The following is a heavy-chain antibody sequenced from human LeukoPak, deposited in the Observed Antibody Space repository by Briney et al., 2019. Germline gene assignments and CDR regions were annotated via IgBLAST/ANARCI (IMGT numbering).Heavy chain of an antibody. CDR1: GGSISSYY. CDR3: ARISSSNWYNERGAFDV. CDR2: VYYTGST. V-gene: IGHV4-59*01. Sequence: ASETLSLTCTVSGGSISSYYWSWIRQPPGKGLEWIGFVYYTGSTNYSPSLKSRVTISVDTSKNQFSLKLRSVTAADTAVYYCARISSSNWYNERGAFDVWGQGTMVTVSS. D-gene: IGHD6-13*01. J-gene: IGHJ3*01.